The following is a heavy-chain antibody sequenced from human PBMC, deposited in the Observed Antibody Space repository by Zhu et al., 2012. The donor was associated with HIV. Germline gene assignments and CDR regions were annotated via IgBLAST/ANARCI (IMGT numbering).Heavy chain of an antibody. CDR3: AKDDRLRGYSYGFDY. CDR1: GFTFSSYA. CDR2: IISSGSDT. D-gene: IGHD5-18*01. V-gene: IGHV3-23*01. Sequence: EVQLLESGGGLVQPGGSLRPSCAASGFTFSSYAMSWVRQAPGKGLEWVSIISSGSDTYYADSVKGRFTISRDNSKNTLYLQMNRLRAEDTAVYYCAKDDRLRGYSYGFDYWGQGTLVTVS. J-gene: IGHJ4*02.